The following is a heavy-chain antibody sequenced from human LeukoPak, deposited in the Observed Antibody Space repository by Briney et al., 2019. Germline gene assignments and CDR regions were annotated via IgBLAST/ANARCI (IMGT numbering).Heavy chain of an antibody. V-gene: IGHV4-31*03. J-gene: IGHJ4*02. D-gene: IGHD3-22*01. CDR3: ARYDYYDSSGYY. CDR1: GGSISSGGYY. CDR2: IYYSGST. Sequence: SETLSLTCTVSGGSISSGGYYWSWIRQHPGKGLEWIGYIYYSGSTYYNPSLKSRVTISVDKSKNQFSLKLSSVTAADTAVYYCARYDYYDSSGYYWSQGTLVTVSS.